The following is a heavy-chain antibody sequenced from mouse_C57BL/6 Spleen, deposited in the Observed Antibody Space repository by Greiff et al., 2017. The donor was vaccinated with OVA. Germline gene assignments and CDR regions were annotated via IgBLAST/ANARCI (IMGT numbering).Heavy chain of an antibody. CDR3: ARSIYDGYSAWFAY. J-gene: IGHJ3*01. Sequence: VKLQQPGTELVKPGASVKLSCKASGYTFTSYWMHWVKQRPGQGLEWIGNINPSNGGTNYNEKFKSKATLTVDKSSSTAYMQHSSLTSEDSAVYYCARSIYDGYSAWFAYWGQGTLVTVSA. D-gene: IGHD2-3*01. V-gene: IGHV1-53*01. CDR2: INPSNGGT. CDR1: GYTFTSYW.